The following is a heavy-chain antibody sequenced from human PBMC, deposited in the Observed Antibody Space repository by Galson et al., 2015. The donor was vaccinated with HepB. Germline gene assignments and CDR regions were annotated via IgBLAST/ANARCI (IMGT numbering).Heavy chain of an antibody. CDR3: VKRRPHSGYDK. V-gene: IGHV3-64D*06. CDR2: ITSNGGKT. CDR1: DVIFRTYL. J-gene: IGHJ4*02. D-gene: IGHD5-12*01. Sequence: SLRLSCAASDVIFRTYLMHWVRQAPGKGLEYVASITSNGGKTSYADSVKGRFTISRDNARNTLYLQMSSLKPEDSALYYCVKRRPHSGYDKWGQGTLVTVSS.